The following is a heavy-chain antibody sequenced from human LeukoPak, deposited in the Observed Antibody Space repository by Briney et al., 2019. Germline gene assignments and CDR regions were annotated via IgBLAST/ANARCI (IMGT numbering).Heavy chain of an antibody. V-gene: IGHV1-2*02. Sequence: ASVKVSCKASGYTFTGYYMHWVRQAPGQGLEWMGWINPNSGGTNYAQKFQGRVTMTRDTSISTAYMELSRLRSDDTAVCYCAREHTSGSDAFDIWGQGTMVTVSS. D-gene: IGHD3-10*01. CDR1: GYTFTGYY. CDR2: INPNSGGT. J-gene: IGHJ3*02. CDR3: AREHTSGSDAFDI.